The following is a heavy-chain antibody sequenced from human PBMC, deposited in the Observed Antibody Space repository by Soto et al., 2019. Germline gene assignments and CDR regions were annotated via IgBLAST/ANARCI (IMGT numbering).Heavy chain of an antibody. V-gene: IGHV5-10-1*03. CDR3: ARHVDTALGYYGMDV. J-gene: IGHJ6*02. Sequence: EVQLVQSGAEVKKPGESLRISCKGSGYSFTSYRISWVRQMPGKGLEWMGRIDPSDSYTNYSPSFQGHVTISADKSISTAYLQWSSLKASDTAMYYCARHVDTALGYYGMDVWGQGTTVTVSS. CDR2: IDPSDSYT. D-gene: IGHD5-18*01. CDR1: GYSFTSYR.